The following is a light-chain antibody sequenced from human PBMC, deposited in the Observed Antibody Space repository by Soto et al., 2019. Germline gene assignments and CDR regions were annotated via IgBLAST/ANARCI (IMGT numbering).Light chain of an antibody. Sequence: DILMTQSPASLAVSLGERATINCKSSQSVLYSSNNKKYLAWYQQKPGQPPKLLIYWASTRESGVPDRFSGSGSGTDFTLTISSLQAEDVAVYYCQQYYSTPLTFGGGTKVDIK. CDR2: WAS. CDR1: QSVLYSSNNKKY. J-gene: IGKJ4*01. CDR3: QQYYSTPLT. V-gene: IGKV4-1*01.